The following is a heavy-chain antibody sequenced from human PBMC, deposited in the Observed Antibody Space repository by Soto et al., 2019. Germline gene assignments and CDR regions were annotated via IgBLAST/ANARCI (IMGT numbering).Heavy chain of an antibody. D-gene: IGHD6-19*01. CDR1: GACITTYY. V-gene: IGHV4-59*13. J-gene: IGHJ4*02. Sequence: SETLSLTSDVSGACITTYYWSWIRQAPGKGLEWIGNVYHTGSTDYNSYLSSRVTISVDTSKNQFSLNMNSVTAADTAVYYCARRLFGSGWTLDSWGQGALVTVSS. CDR3: ARRLFGSGWTLDS. CDR2: VYHTGST.